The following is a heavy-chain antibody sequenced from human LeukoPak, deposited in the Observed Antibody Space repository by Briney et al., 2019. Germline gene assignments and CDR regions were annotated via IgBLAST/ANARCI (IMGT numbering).Heavy chain of an antibody. CDR1: GGSISSGDYY. Sequence: SETLSLTCTVSGGSISSGDYYWSWIRQPPGKGLEWIGYIYYSGSTYYNPSLKSRVTISVDTSKNQFSLKLSSVTAADTSVYYCARRMYYYGSFDYWGQGTLVTVSS. J-gene: IGHJ4*02. V-gene: IGHV4-30-4*01. D-gene: IGHD3-10*01. CDR2: IYYSGST. CDR3: ARRMYYYGSFDY.